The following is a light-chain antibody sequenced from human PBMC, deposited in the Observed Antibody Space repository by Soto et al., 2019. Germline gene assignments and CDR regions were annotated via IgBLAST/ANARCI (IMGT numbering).Light chain of an antibody. CDR2: DAS. CDR3: QQFNSYSYT. Sequence: AIQLTQSPSSLSASVGDRVTITCRASQGISSALAWYQQKPGKAPKLLIYDASSLESGVPSRFSGSGSGTDFTLTFSSLQPEDFATYYCQQFNSYSYTFGQGTKLEIK. V-gene: IGKV1-13*02. CDR1: QGISSA. J-gene: IGKJ2*01.